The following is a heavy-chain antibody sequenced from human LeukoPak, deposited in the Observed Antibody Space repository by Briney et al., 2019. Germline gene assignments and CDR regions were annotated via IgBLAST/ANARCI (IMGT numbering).Heavy chain of an antibody. V-gene: IGHV1-8*01. J-gene: IGHJ4*02. CDR3: ARDLLNEGNHLDY. CDR2: MNPNSGNT. Sequence: ASVTVSCKASGYTFTSYDINWVRQATGQGLEWMGWMNPNSGNTGYAQKFQGRVTMTRNTSISTAYMELSSLRSEDTAVCYCARDLLNEGNHLDYWGQGTLVTVSS. D-gene: IGHD4-23*01. CDR1: GYTFTSYD.